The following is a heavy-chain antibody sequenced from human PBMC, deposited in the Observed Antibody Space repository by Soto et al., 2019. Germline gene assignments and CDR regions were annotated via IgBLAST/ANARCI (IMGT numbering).Heavy chain of an antibody. CDR2: ISGNGRRT. Sequence: EVQLLESGGGVLQPGGSLRLSCAASGFTFNSYAMTWVRQAPGKGLEWVAGISGNGRRTSYADSVKGRFSISRDNSKNTLYLQLSSLRVEDTAVYYCARPGEFCTNTNCYQYWGQGTLVSVSS. V-gene: IGHV3-23*01. J-gene: IGHJ4*02. CDR1: GFTFNSYA. CDR3: ARPGEFCTNTNCYQY. D-gene: IGHD2-2*01.